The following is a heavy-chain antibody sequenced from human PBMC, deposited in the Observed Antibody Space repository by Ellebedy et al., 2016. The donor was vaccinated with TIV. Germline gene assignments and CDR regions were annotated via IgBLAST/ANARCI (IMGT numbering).Heavy chain of an antibody. D-gene: IGHD6-19*01. J-gene: IGHJ6*02. CDR3: AREWLVRDYYYYYGMDV. V-gene: IGHV1-46*01. CDR1: GYTFTSYY. Sequence: AASVKVSCKASGYTFTSYYMHWVRQAPGQGLEWMGIINPSGGSTSYAQKFQGRVTMTRDTSTSTVYMELSSLRSEDTAVYYWAREWLVRDYYYYYGMDVWGQGTTVTVSS. CDR2: INPSGGST.